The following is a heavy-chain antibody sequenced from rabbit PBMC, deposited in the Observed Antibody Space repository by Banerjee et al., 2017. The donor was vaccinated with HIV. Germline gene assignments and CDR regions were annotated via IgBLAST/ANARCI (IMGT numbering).Heavy chain of an antibody. CDR1: GFTLSSSYW. CDR3: ARYSSGWNYFNL. CDR2: IYISSGST. J-gene: IGHJ4*01. D-gene: IGHD4-1*01. V-gene: IGHV1S43*01. Sequence: QEQLEESGGDLVKPEGSLTLTCTASGFTLSSSYWICWVRQAPGKGLELIACIYISSGSTDYASWVNGRFTISRSTSLNTVTLQMTYLTGADTATYFCARYSSGWNYFNLWGQGTLVTVS.